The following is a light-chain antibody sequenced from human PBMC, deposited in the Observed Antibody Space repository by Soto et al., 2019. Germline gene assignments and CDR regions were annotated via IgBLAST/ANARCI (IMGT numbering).Light chain of an antibody. CDR2: GAS. Sequence: EIVLTQSPGTLSLSPGERATLSCRASQSVSSSYLAWYQQKPGQGPRLLIYGASSRATGIPDRFSGSGSGTDFTLTISRLEPEDFAVYYCQQYGSSPPVTFCQGPKLEI. J-gene: IGKJ2*01. CDR1: QSVSSSY. CDR3: QQYGSSPPVT. V-gene: IGKV3-20*01.